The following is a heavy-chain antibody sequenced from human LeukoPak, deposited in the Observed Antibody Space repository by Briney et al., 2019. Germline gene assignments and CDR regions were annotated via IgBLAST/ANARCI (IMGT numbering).Heavy chain of an antibody. D-gene: IGHD2-15*01. J-gene: IGHJ4*02. CDR2: IXXNSGGT. CDR3: AREYCSGGSCYSYFDY. V-gene: IGHV1-2*02. Sequence: WIXXNSGGTNYAQKFQGRVTMTRDTSISTAYMELSRLRSDDTAVYYCAREYCSGGSCYSYFDYWGQGTLVTVSS.